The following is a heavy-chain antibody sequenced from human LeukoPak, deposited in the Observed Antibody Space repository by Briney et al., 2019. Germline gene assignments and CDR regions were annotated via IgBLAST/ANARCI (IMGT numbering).Heavy chain of an antibody. CDR2: IYYSGST. V-gene: IGHV4-59*08. CDR1: GVSISSYY. D-gene: IGHD6-13*01. J-gene: IGHJ6*02. CDR3: ARRQSSSWYYGMDV. Sequence: SETLSLTCTVSGVSISSYYWSWIRQPPGKGLEWIGYIYYSGSTNYNPSLKSRVTISVDTSKNQFSLKLSSVTAADTAVYYCARRQSSSWYYGMDVWGQGTTVTVSS.